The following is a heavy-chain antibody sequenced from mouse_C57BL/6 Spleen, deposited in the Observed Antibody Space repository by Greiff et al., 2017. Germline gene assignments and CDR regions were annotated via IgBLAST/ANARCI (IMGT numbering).Heavy chain of an antibody. V-gene: IGHV1-47*01. CDR1: GYTFTTYP. Sequence: VQLVESGAELVKPGASVKMSCKASGYTFTTYPIEWMKQNHGKSLEWIGNFHPYNDDTKYNEKFKGKATLTVEKSSSTVYLELSRLTSDDSAVYYCARSYGSSLYWYFDVWGTGTTVTVSS. D-gene: IGHD1-1*01. J-gene: IGHJ1*03. CDR3: ARSYGSSLYWYFDV. CDR2: FHPYNDDT.